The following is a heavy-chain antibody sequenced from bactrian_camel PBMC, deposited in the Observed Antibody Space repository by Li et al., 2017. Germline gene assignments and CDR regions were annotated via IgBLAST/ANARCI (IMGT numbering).Heavy chain of an antibody. CDR1: GFTFSSYG. D-gene: IGHD2*01. Sequence: DVQLVESGGGLVQPGGSLRLSCAASGFTFSSYGMSWVRQAPGKGLEWVAAIDSDGSTTYADSVKGRFTISQDNAKNTLYLQMNGLKSEDTALYYCAAAKARGYYSAGYYHFQYWGQGTQVTVS. V-gene: IGHV3S42*01. J-gene: IGHJ4*01. CDR2: IDSDGST. CDR3: AAAKARGYYSAGYYHFQY.